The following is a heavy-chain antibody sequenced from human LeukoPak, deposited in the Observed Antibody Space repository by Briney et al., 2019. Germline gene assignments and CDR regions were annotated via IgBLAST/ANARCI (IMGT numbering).Heavy chain of an antibody. CDR3: ARLGGYSGSGSSASPIDY. CDR2: YSGSA. D-gene: IGHD3-10*01. Sequence: YSGSAYYNSSLKSRVTIPVDTSKNQFSLRLSSVTAADTAVYYFARLGGYSGSGSSASPIDYWGQGTLVTVSS. V-gene: IGHV4-39*01. J-gene: IGHJ4*02.